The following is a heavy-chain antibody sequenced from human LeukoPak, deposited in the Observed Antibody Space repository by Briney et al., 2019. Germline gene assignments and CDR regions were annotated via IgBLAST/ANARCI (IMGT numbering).Heavy chain of an antibody. Sequence: SETLSLTCTVSADSINNYYWSWIRQPPGKGLEWIGYSHYSGHTNYNPSFTSRVTMSVDRSRNQFSLKLTSVTAADTAVYYCARQKWEQQGRDYYFNGLDVWGPGTTVIVSS. D-gene: IGHD1/OR15-1a*01. V-gene: IGHV4-59*08. CDR3: ARQKWEQQGRDYYFNGLDV. CDR2: SHYSGHT. CDR1: ADSINNYY. J-gene: IGHJ6*02.